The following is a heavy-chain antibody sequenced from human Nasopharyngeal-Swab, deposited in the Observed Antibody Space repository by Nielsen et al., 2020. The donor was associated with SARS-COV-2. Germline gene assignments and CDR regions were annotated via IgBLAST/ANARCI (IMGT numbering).Heavy chain of an antibody. J-gene: IGHJ4*02. CDR3: ASHLSYYDRSSYFSEGFDY. CDR1: GFTFSNYW. D-gene: IGHD3-22*01. CDR2: IKQDGSEK. Sequence: GESLKISCAASGFTFSNYWMSWVRQAPGKGLEWVANIKQDGSEKYYLDSVRGRFTISRDNAKNSLFLQMNSLRAEDTAVYYCASHLSYYDRSSYFSEGFDYWGQGTLVTVSS. V-gene: IGHV3-7*01.